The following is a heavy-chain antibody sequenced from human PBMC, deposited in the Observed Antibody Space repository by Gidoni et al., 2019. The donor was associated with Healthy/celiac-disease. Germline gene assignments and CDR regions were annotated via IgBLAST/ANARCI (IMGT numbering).Heavy chain of an antibody. CDR2: INPNSGGT. D-gene: IGHD2-2*01. CDR1: GYTFTGYY. V-gene: IGHV1-2*02. J-gene: IGHJ4*02. Sequence: QVQLVQSGAEVKKPGASVKVSCKASGYTFTGYYMHWVRQAPGQGLEWMGWINPNSGGTNYAQTFQGRVTMTRDTSISTAYMELSRLRSDDTAVYYCATLTGVVVPAADYWGQGTLVTVSS. CDR3: ATLTGVVVPAADY.